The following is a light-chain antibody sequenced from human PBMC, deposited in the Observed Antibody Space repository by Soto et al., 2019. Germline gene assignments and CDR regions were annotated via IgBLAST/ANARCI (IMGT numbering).Light chain of an antibody. CDR1: SSDVGSYNL. Sequence: QSVLTQPASVSGSPGQSITISCTGTSSDVGSYNLVSWYQQHPGKAPKLMIYEFSKRPSGVSNRFSGSKSGNTASLTISGLQAEDEADYYGCTNAGSSTFVFGTGTKVTVL. J-gene: IGLJ1*01. CDR3: CTNAGSSTFV. CDR2: EFS. V-gene: IGLV2-23*02.